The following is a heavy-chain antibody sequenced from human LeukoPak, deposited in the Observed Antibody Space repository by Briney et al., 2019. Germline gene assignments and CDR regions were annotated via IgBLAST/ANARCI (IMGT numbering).Heavy chain of an antibody. V-gene: IGHV1-69*13. J-gene: IGHJ4*02. D-gene: IGHD4-23*01. CDR2: IIPIFGTA. CDR1: GGTFSSYA. CDR3: AREGHGGNSRGLDY. Sequence: ASVKVSCKASGGTFSSYAISWVRQAPGQGLEWMGGIIPIFGTANYAQKFQGRVTITADESTSTAYMELSSLRSEDTAVYYCAREGHGGNSRGLDYWGQGTLVTVSS.